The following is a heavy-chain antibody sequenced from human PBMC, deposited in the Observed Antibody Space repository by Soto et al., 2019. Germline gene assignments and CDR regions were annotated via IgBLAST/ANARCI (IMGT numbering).Heavy chain of an antibody. J-gene: IGHJ4*02. CDR3: ARHRRTTVAKFYFDN. CDR1: GGSINSYC. Sequence: PSETLSLTCTVSGGSINSYCWSWIRQPPGKGLEWIAYIFDSGNANYNPSLKSRVTISVDTSKNQFSLKLTSVTAADTAVYYCARHRRTTVAKFYFDNWGQVALVTVSS. D-gene: IGHD4-4*01. V-gene: IGHV4-59*08. CDR2: IFDSGNA.